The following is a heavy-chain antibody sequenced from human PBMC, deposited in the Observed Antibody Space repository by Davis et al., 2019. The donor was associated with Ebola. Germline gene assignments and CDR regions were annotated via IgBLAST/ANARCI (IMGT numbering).Heavy chain of an antibody. CDR1: GYSLTELS. J-gene: IGHJ6*02. CDR2: FDPEDGEG. CDR3: AKGGDMDV. V-gene: IGHV1-24*01. D-gene: IGHD3-16*01. Sequence: AASVKVSCKVSGYSLTELSMHWVRQAPGKGLEWMGAFDPEDGEGIYAQKFQGRVTMTEDTSTNTGYMELSSLRPEDTGVYYCAKGGDMDVWGQGTTVTVS.